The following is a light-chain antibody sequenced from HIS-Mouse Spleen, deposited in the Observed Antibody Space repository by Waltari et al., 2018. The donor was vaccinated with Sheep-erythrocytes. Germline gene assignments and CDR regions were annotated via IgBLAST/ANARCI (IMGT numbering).Light chain of an antibody. CDR3: CSYAGSYTWV. V-gene: IGLV2-8*01. J-gene: IGLJ3*02. CDR1: SSDVGGYNY. Sequence: QSALTQPPSASGSPGQSVTISCTGTSSDVGGYNYVSWYQQHPGKAPKLMIYEVSKRPSGVPDRFSGSKSGNTAYLTISGLQAEDEADYYCCSYAGSYTWVFGGGTKLTVL. CDR2: EVS.